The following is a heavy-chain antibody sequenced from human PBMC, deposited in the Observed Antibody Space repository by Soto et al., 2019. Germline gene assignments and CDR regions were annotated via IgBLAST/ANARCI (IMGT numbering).Heavy chain of an antibody. D-gene: IGHD4-17*01. CDR2: VYYRGRS. CDR1: GGSVTNSSYY. CDR3: VSQRTTVPTQAYFDY. V-gene: IGHV4-39*01. Sequence: SETLSLTCTVSGGSVTNSSYYWGWIRQSPGKGLEWIGSVYYRGRSYSKSSVKSRVTISVDTSKNRFSLSLNSVTASDTAVYFCVSQRTTVPTQAYFDYWGQGALVTVSS. J-gene: IGHJ4*02.